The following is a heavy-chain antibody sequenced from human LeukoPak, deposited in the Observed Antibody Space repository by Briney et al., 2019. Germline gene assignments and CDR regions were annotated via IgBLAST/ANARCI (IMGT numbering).Heavy chain of an antibody. J-gene: IGHJ4*02. D-gene: IGHD3-10*01. V-gene: IGHV1-2*06. CDR3: ARRGVVRGVIPPFDY. CDR2: INPNSGGT. CDR1: RYTFTGYY. Sequence: ASVKVSCKASRYTFTGYYMHWVRQAPGQGLEWMGRINPNSGGTNYAQKFQGRVTMTRDTSISTAYMELSRLRSDDTAVYYCARRGVVRGVIPPFDYWGQGTLVTVSS.